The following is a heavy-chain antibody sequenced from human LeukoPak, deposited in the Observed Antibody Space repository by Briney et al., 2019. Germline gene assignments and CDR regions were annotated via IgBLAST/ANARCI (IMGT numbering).Heavy chain of an antibody. Sequence: SETLSLTCTVTGGSINNYYWNWIRQPAGKGLEWIGGIYSSGSSRYNPSLKSRVTMSVDTSNNQLSLRLSSVTAADTAVYYCARAWYEGDNTCYGLENWFDPWGQGTLVTVSP. D-gene: IGHD4-17*01. CDR1: GGSINNYY. J-gene: IGHJ5*02. CDR2: IYSSGSS. V-gene: IGHV4-4*07. CDR3: ARAWYEGDNTCYGLENWFDP.